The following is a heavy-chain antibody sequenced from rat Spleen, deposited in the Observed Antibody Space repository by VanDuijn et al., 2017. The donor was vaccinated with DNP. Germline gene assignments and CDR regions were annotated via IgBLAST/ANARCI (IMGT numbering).Heavy chain of an antibody. CDR2: IISDGSRT. D-gene: IGHD1-11*01. CDR1: GFRFSDYN. V-gene: IGHV5S10*01. Sequence: EVQLVESGGGLVQPGRSLKLSCAASGFRFSDYNMAWVRQAPKKGLEWVATIISDGSRTYYRDSVQGRFIISRDNAKTTLNLQMDSLRSEDTATYYCVTRGKYGGYDYWGQGVMVTVSS. CDR3: VTRGKYGGYDY. J-gene: IGHJ2*01.